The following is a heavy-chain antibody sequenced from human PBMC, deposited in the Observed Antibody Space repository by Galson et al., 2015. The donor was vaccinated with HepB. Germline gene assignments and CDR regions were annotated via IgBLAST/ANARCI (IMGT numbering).Heavy chain of an antibody. CDR2: ISAYNSST. Sequence: SVKVSCKASGYTFSSYSIAWVRQAPGQGLEWMGWISAYNSSTNYAQTFQGRVTMTTETSTTTAYLELRSLRSDDTAVYYCARGALVAVVNANLNNWFDPWGQGTLVTVS. J-gene: IGHJ5*02. CDR1: GYTFSSYS. CDR3: ARGALVAVVNANLNNWFDP. D-gene: IGHD2-8*02. V-gene: IGHV1-18*01.